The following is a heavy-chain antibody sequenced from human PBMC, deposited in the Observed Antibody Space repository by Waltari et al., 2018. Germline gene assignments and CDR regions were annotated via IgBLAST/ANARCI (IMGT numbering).Heavy chain of an antibody. CDR1: GYIFINYF. Sequence: QVNLVQSGADVRKPGASVTVSCKASGYIFINYFIHWVRQAPGQGLEWIGRINCRNGGTDYAQKFHGRVTWTRDTSISTAYMELSGLTLDDTAIYYCTVIAGDFDIWGPGTMVTASS. V-gene: IGHV1-2*06. CDR3: TVIAGDFDI. D-gene: IGHD2-21*01. CDR2: INCRNGGT. J-gene: IGHJ3*02.